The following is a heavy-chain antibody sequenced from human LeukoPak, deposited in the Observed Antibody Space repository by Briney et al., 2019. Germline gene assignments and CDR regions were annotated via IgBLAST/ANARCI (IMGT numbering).Heavy chain of an antibody. CDR2: ITNWNGGST. D-gene: IGHD2-2*02. CDR1: GFTFDDYC. CDR3: ARCSRSSTDCYSAFDI. J-gene: IGHJ3*02. V-gene: IGHV3-20*04. Sequence: PGGSLRLSCEASGFTFDDYCMIWVRQAAGKGLEWVSAITNWNGGSTGYAGSVRGRFTVSRDNAKNALYLQMNSLRAEDTALYYCARCSRSSTDCYSAFDIWGQGTVVTVSS.